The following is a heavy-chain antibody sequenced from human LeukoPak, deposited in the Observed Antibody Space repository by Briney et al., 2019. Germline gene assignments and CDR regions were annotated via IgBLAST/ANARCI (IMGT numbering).Heavy chain of an antibody. CDR3: AKDTLLLLY. V-gene: IGHV3-23*01. CDR2: ISGSGGDT. J-gene: IGHJ4*02. Sequence: PGGSPRLSCAASGFTFSSFAMSWVRQAPGKGLEWVSAISGSGGDTYYADSVKGRFTISRDNAKSTLYLQMNSLRAEDTALYYCAKDTLLLLYWGQGTLVTVSS. D-gene: IGHD3-22*01. CDR1: GFTFSSFA.